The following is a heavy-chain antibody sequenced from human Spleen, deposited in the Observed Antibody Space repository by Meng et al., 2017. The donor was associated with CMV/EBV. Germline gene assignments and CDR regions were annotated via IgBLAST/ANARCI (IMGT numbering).Heavy chain of an antibody. D-gene: IGHD3-3*01. V-gene: IGHV4-39*07. CDR3: ARAGAIFGPYYFDY. Sequence: SETLSLTCTVSGGSISSSSYYWGWIRQPPGKGLEWIGSIYYSGRTYYNPSLKSRVTISVDTSKNQFSLKLSSVTAADTAVYYCARAGAIFGPYYFDYWGQGTLVTVSS. J-gene: IGHJ4*02. CDR1: GGSISSSSYY. CDR2: IYYSGRT.